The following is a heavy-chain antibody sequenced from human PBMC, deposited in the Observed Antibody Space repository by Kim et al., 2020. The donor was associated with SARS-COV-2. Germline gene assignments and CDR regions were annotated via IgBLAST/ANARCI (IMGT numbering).Heavy chain of an antibody. CDR3: AKDLSYPLLAAAGTTGGAFDI. D-gene: IGHD6-13*01. V-gene: IGHV3-43*02. CDR2: ISGDGGST. J-gene: IGHJ3*02. CDR1: GFTFDDYA. Sequence: GGSLRLSCAASGFTFDDYAMHWVRQAPGKGLEWVSLISGDGGSTYYADSVKGRFTISRDNSKNSLYLQMNSLRTEDTALYYCAKDLSYPLLAAAGTTGGAFDIWGQGTMVTVSS.